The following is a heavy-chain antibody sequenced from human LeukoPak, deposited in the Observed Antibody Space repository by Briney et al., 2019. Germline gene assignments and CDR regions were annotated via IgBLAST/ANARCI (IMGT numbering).Heavy chain of an antibody. J-gene: IGHJ4*02. CDR2: IYHSGST. CDR1: GYSISSGYY. CDR3: ARVYNSSRYTRFGY. Sequence: SETLSLTCTVSGYSISSGYYWGWILQPPGKGLEWIGSIYHSGSTYYNPSLKSRVTISADTSKNQFSLKLSSVTAADTAVYYCARVYNSSRYTRFGYWGQGTLVTVSS. D-gene: IGHD6-13*01. V-gene: IGHV4-38-2*02.